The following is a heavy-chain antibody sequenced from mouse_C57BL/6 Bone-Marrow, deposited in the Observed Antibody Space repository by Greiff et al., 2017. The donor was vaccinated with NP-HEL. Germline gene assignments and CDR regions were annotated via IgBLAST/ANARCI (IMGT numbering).Heavy chain of an antibody. J-gene: IGHJ3*01. V-gene: IGHV7-1*01. D-gene: IGHD2-2*01. Sequence: EVKLVESGGGLVQSGRSLRLSCATSGFTFSDFYMEWVRQAPGKGLEWIAASRNKANDYTTEYSASVKGRFIVSRDTSQSILYLQMNALRAEDTAIYYCARDEGLRRAWFAYWGQGTLVTVSA. CDR1: GFTFSDFY. CDR2: SRNKANDYTT. CDR3: ARDEGLRRAWFAY.